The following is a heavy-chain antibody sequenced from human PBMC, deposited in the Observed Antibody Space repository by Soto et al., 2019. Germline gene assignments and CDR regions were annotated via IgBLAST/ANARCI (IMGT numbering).Heavy chain of an antibody. CDR1: GFNFSDHY. CDR2: ISASSIYT. Sequence: GGSLRLSCAASGFNFSDHYMNWIRHARGMVLEWVSSISASSIYTNFAVSVKVPSTISKNNANNPLYLHMTILSSEDTAVYYCARHTSGWHYFDYWGQGTPVTVSS. V-gene: IGHV3-11*06. J-gene: IGHJ4*02. CDR3: ARHTSGWHYFDY. D-gene: IGHD6-19*01.